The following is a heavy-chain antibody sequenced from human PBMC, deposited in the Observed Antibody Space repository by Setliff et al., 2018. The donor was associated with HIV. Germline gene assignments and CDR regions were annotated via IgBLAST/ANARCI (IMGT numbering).Heavy chain of an antibody. V-gene: IGHV4-61*02. CDR2: IATTGST. CDR3: AKGAGFYGDYTFDY. CDR1: GVSITNGTFH. Sequence: SETLSLTCTVSGVSITNGTFHWNWIRQPAGKGLEWIVRIATTGSTNYNPSLQSRVSISMDASKNKFSLKVTSVTSADTAVYYCAKGAGFYGDYTFDYWGQGKLVTVSS. D-gene: IGHD4-17*01. J-gene: IGHJ4*02.